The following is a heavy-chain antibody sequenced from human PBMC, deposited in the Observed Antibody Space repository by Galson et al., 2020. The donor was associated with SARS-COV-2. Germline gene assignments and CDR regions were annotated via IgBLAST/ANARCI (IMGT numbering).Heavy chain of an antibody. J-gene: IGHJ4*02. CDR2: ISYDGSNK. D-gene: IGHD6-13*01. CDR3: AKEKGIASDYYFDC. CDR1: GFTFSTYG. V-gene: IGHV3-30*18. Sequence: GESLKISCAASGFTFSTYGMHWVRQAPGKGLERVAVISYDGSNKYYADSAKGRFTISRDNSKNTLYLHMNSLGAKDTAVYYRAKEKGIASDYYFDCWGQGTLVTVSS.